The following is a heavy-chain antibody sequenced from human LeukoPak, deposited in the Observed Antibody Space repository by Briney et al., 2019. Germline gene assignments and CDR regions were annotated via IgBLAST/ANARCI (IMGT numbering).Heavy chain of an antibody. CDR2: IIPIFGTA. CDR1: GGTFSSYA. D-gene: IGHD6-19*01. J-gene: IGHJ5*02. CDR3: ARGAVAGGYNWFDP. Sequence: ASVKVSYKASGGTFSSYAISWVRQAPGQGLEWMGGIIPIFGTANYAQKFQGRVTITADESTSTAYMELSSLRSEDTAVYYCARGAVAGGYNWFDPWGQGTLVTVSS. V-gene: IGHV1-69*13.